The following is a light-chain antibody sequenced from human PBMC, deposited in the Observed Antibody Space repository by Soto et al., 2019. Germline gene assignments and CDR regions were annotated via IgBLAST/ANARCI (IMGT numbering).Light chain of an antibody. V-gene: IGKV3D-15*01. CDR3: QQYKDWPPLT. CDR2: GAS. J-gene: IGKJ4*01. Sequence: EIAMTQSPVTLSASPGERDTLSCRASQSVNINLAWYQQRPGQAPRVLIYGASNRASGIPDRFSGSGSGTDFTLTISSLEPDDFALYYCQQYKDWPPLTFGGGTRVEIK. CDR1: QSVNIN.